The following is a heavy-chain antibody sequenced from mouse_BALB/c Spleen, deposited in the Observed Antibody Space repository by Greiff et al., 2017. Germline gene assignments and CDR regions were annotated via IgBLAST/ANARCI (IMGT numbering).Heavy chain of an antibody. CDR1: GYTFTDYN. CDR2: IYPYNGGT. Sequence: EVMLVESGPELVKPGASVKISCKASGYTFTDYNMHWVKQSHGKSLEWIGYIYPYNGGTGYNQKFKSKATLTVDNSSSTAYMELRSLTSEDSAVYYCARGLYDYEGFAYWGQGTLVTVSA. J-gene: IGHJ3*01. CDR3: ARGLYDYEGFAY. D-gene: IGHD2-4*01. V-gene: IGHV1S29*02.